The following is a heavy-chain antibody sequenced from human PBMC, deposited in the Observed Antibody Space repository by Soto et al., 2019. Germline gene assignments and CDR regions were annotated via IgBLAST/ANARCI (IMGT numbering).Heavy chain of an antibody. J-gene: IGHJ4*02. CDR2: IYPADPDA. CDR3: ASLRGGYSAYEAFDF. D-gene: IGHD5-12*01. CDR1: GYSFANYW. V-gene: IGHV5-51*01. Sequence: EVQLVQSGPEVKKPGESLSISCQGSGYSFANYWIGWVRQMPGKGLEWMGMIYPADPDATYSPSFQGQVTISADKSTRTAYVQWSSLKASDTAMYYCASLRGGYSAYEAFDFWGQGTLVTVSS.